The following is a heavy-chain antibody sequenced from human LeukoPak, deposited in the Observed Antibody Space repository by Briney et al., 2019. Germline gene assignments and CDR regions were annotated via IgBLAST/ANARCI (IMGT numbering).Heavy chain of an antibody. CDR1: GFTFSSYE. J-gene: IGHJ4*02. CDR3: TRDQGMAVLDY. Sequence: GGSLRLSCAASGFTFSSYEMNWVRQAPGKGLEWVAVISSDETYNYYADSVKGRFTISRDISKNTLYLQLNSLRPEDTAVYYCTRDQGMAVLDYWGQGTLVTVSS. CDR2: ISSDETYN. V-gene: IGHV3-30*03. D-gene: IGHD6-19*01.